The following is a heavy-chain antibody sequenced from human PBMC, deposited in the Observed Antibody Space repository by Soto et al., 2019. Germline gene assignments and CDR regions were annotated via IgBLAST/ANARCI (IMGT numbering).Heavy chain of an antibody. Sequence: QVQLQQWGAGLLKPSETLSLTCAVYGGSFSGYYWSWIRQPPGKGLEWIGEINHSGSTNYNPSLKSRVTISVDTSKHQFSLKLSSVTAADTAVYYCARGKGRYYGSGSSRYYYYGMDVWGQGTTVTVSS. CDR1: GGSFSGYY. D-gene: IGHD3-10*01. CDR3: ARGKGRYYGSGSSRYYYYGMDV. CDR2: INHSGST. V-gene: IGHV4-34*01. J-gene: IGHJ6*02.